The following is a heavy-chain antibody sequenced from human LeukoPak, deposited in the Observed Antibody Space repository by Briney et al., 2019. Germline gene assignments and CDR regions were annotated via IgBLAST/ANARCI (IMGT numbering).Heavy chain of an antibody. CDR3: ARVNLDRDSSGFAFDY. Sequence: SVKVSCKASGGTFISYAISWVRQAPGQGLEWMGGIIPIFGTANYAQKFQGRVTITTDESTSTAYMELSSLRSEDTAVYYCARVNLDRDSSGFAFDYWGQGTPVTVSS. D-gene: IGHD3-22*01. CDR1: GGTFISYA. V-gene: IGHV1-69*05. CDR2: IIPIFGTA. J-gene: IGHJ4*02.